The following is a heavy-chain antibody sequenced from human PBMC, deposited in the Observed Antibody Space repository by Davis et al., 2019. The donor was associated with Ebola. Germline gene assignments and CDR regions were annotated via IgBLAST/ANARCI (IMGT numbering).Heavy chain of an antibody. J-gene: IGHJ4*02. Sequence: ASVKVSCKASGYIFTDYLLHWVRRAPGQGLEWMGWINPNSCVTTYAQSFQGRITMTRDRSINTAYMELNNLASDDTATYFCASGDTHEFWGRGTLITVSS. V-gene: IGHV1-2*02. D-gene: IGHD2-15*01. CDR2: INPNSCVT. CDR3: ASGDTHEF. CDR1: GYIFTDYL.